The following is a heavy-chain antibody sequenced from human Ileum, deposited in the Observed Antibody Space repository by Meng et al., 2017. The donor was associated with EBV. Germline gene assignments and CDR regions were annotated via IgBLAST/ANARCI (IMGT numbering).Heavy chain of an antibody. D-gene: IGHD3-22*01. Sequence: VPLQHSGPRLVKPSHTLPLTSAISGDSVSSNSAAWNWIRQSPSRGLEWLGRTYYRSKWYNDYAVSVKSRITINPDTSKNQFSLQLNSVTPEDTAVYYCARDSSSSAYSPFDYWGQGTLVTVSS. V-gene: IGHV6-1*01. CDR1: GDSVSSNSAA. CDR2: TYYRSKWYN. CDR3: ARDSSSSAYSPFDY. J-gene: IGHJ4*02.